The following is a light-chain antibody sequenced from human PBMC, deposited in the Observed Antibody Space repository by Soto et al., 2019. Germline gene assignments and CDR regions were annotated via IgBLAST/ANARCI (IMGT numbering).Light chain of an antibody. CDR2: GAY. CDR3: KQYNNWPVT. J-gene: IGKJ4*01. Sequence: IVLTQSPGTLSLSPGERAPLSCRASQSVSSGYLAWYQQKPGQAHRLLIHGAYTRATGIEARFSGSGYGTEFTLTIRGLQSEDFATYYCKQYNNWPVTFGGGAKVDNK. CDR1: QSVSSGY. V-gene: IGKV3D-15*01.